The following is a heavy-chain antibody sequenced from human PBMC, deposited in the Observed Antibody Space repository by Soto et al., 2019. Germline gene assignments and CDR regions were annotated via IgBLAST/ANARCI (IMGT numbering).Heavy chain of an antibody. Sequence: QVQLVESGGGVVQPGRSLRLSCAASGFTFSSYGMHWVRQAPGKGLEWVAVIWYDGSNKYYADSVKGRFTISRDNSKNTLYPQMNSLRAEDTAVYYCARDLSFSDDYGDYVSLRGYYMDVWGKGTTVTVSS. CDR3: ARDLSFSDDYGDYVSLRGYYMDV. J-gene: IGHJ6*03. CDR1: GFTFSSYG. D-gene: IGHD4-17*01. CDR2: IWYDGSNK. V-gene: IGHV3-33*01.